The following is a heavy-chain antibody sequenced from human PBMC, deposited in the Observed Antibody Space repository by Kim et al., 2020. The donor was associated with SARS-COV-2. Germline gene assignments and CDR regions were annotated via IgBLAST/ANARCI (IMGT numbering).Heavy chain of an antibody. D-gene: IGHD2-2*01. Sequence: SETLSLTCTVSGGSISSGDYYWSWIRQPPGKGLEWIGYIYYSGSTYYNPSLKSRVTISVDTSKNQFSLKLSSVTAADTAVYYCAAVGRPAAPIDYWGQGTLVTVSS. CDR3: AAVGRPAAPIDY. CDR2: IYYSGST. CDR1: GGSISSGDYY. V-gene: IGHV4-30-4*01. J-gene: IGHJ4*02.